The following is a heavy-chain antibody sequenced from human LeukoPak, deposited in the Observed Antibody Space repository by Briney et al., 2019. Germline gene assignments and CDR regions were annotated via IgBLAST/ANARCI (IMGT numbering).Heavy chain of an antibody. CDR1: GRSIISYY. J-gene: IGHJ3*02. CDR3: AREEMGYYDSSGYYPDAFDI. CDR2: IYYSGST. V-gene: IGHV4-59*01. D-gene: IGHD3-22*01. Sequence: PSETLSLTCTLSGRSIISYYWSWIRQPPGRGLEWVGYIYYSGSTNYNPSLKSRVTISVDTSKNQFSLKLSSVTAADTAVYYCAREEMGYYDSSGYYPDAFDIWGQGTMVTVSS.